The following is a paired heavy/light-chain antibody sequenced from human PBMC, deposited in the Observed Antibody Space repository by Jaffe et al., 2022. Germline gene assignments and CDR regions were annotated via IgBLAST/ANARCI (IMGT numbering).Heavy chain of an antibody. J-gene: IGHJ6*03. Sequence: QVQLVESGGGLVKPGGSLRLSCAASGFTFSDYYMSWIRQAPGKGLEWVSYISSSGSTIYYADSVKGRFTISRDNAKNSLYLQMNSLRAEDTAVYYCASKNGYCTGGVCLEGDYYYYMDVWGKGTTVTVSS. D-gene: IGHD2-8*02. CDR2: ISSSGSTI. CDR1: GFTFSDYY. CDR3: ASKNGYCTGGVCLEGDYYYYMDV. V-gene: IGHV3-11*01.
Light chain of an antibody. CDR2: AAS. CDR1: QGISSW. V-gene: IGKV1D-12*01. Sequence: DIQMTQSPSSVSASVGDRVTITCRASQGISSWLAWYQQKPGKAPKLLIYAASSLQSGVPSRFSGSGSGTDFTLTISSLQPEDFATYYCQQANSFPPAFGQGTKLEIK. J-gene: IGKJ2*01. CDR3: QQANSFPPA.